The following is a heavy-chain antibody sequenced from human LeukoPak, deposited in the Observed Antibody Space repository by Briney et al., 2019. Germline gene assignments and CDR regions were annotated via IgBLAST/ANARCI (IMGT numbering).Heavy chain of an antibody. CDR1: GGSISSYY. D-gene: IGHD1-1*01. CDR2: IYHSGST. Sequence: SETLSLTCTVSGGSISSYYWGWIRQPPGKGLEWIGSIYHSGSTYYNPSLKSRVTISVDTSKNQFSLKLSSVTVADTAVYYCARVKTGTIDYWGQGTLVTVSS. V-gene: IGHV4-38-2*02. J-gene: IGHJ4*02. CDR3: ARVKTGTIDY.